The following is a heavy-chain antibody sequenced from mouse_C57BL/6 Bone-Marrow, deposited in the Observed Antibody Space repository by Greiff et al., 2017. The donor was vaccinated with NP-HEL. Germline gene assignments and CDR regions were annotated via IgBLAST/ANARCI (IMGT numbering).Heavy chain of an antibody. V-gene: IGHV1-18*01. D-gene: IGHD2-4*01. CDR2: INPNNGGT. J-gene: IGHJ4*01. Sequence: EVQLQQSGPELVKPGASVKIPCKASGYTFTDYNMDWVKQSHGKSLEWIGDINPNNGGTIYNQKFKGKATLTVDKSSSTAYMELRSLTSEDSAVYYCARPIYYDYAYAMDYWGQGTSVTVSS. CDR1: GYTFTDYN. CDR3: ARPIYYDYAYAMDY.